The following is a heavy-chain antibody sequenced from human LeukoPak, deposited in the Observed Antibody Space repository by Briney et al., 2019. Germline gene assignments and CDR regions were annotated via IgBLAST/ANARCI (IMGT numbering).Heavy chain of an antibody. V-gene: IGHV3-15*01. CDR2: IKSKADEGTT. CDR1: GFNFTNAW. J-gene: IGHJ4*02. D-gene: IGHD3-9*01. CDR3: TTVGDYDILTGYPTDF. Sequence: GGSLRLSCIISGFNFTNAWMSWVRKTPGEAREWVARIKSKADEGTTDYAEPVKGRFTISRDDSKNTLYLQMNSLRTEDTAVYYCTTVGDYDILTGYPTDFWGQGTLVTVSS.